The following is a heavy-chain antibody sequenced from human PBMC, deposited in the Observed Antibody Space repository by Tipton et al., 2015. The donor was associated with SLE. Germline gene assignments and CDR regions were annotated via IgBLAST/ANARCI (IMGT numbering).Heavy chain of an antibody. CDR3: ARIFSDYFYYMDV. CDR1: GYTFTSYD. J-gene: IGHJ6*03. CDR2: ISAYNGNK. D-gene: IGHD2/OR15-2a*01. V-gene: IGHV1-18*01. Sequence: QLVQSGAEVKKPGASVKVSCKASGYTFTSYDISWVRQAPGQGLEWMGGISAYNGNKKYAQKIQGRVTMTTDTSTNTAYMELRSLRSDDTAVYYCARIFSDYFYYMDVWGKGTTVTVSS.